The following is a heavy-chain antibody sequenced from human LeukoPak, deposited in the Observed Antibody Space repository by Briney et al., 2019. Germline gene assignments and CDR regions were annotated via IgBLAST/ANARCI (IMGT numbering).Heavy chain of an antibody. Sequence: ASVKVSCKASGYTLTSYGISWVRQAPGQGVEWMGWISAYNGNTNYAQKLQGRVTMTADTSTSTAYMELRSLRSDDTAVYYCALSCSSTSCYGPIDAFDIWGQGTMVTVSS. D-gene: IGHD2-2*01. CDR1: GYTLTSYG. CDR2: ISAYNGNT. CDR3: ALSCSSTSCYGPIDAFDI. V-gene: IGHV1-18*01. J-gene: IGHJ3*02.